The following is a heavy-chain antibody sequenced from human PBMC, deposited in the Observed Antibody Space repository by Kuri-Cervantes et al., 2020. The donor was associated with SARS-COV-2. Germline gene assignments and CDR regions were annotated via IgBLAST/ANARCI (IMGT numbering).Heavy chain of an antibody. CDR3: ARDDNSLDFWSGYGYYYGMDV. D-gene: IGHD3-3*01. CDR2: INAGNGNT. Sequence: ASVKVSCKASGYTFTSYAMHWVRQAPGQRLEWMGWINAGNGNTKYSQKFQGRVTITRDTSASTAYMELSSLRNEDTAVYYCARDDNSLDFWSGYGYYYGMDVWGQGTTVTVSS. V-gene: IGHV1-3*01. J-gene: IGHJ6*02. CDR1: GYTFTSYA.